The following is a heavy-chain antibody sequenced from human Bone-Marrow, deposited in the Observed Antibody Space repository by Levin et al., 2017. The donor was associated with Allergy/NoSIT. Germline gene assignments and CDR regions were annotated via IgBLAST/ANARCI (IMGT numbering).Heavy chain of an antibody. D-gene: IGHD3-10*01. Sequence: GGSLRLSCAASGFTFDDYGMHWVRQVPGKGLEWVSGISWNSGDIGYVDSVKGRFTISRDNAKHSLYLEMNSLRLEDTAFYYCVKGGVALWFGDFAMDGWGQGTRVIVSS. CDR2: ISWNSGDI. CDR3: VKGGVALWFGDFAMDG. V-gene: IGHV3-9*01. J-gene: IGHJ6*02. CDR1: GFTFDDYG.